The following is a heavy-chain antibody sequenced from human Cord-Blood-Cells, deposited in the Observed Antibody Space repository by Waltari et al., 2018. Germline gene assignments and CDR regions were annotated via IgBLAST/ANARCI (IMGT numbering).Heavy chain of an antibody. V-gene: IGHV3-21*01. D-gene: IGHD4-4*01. CDR2: ISSSSSYI. J-gene: IGHJ3*02. CDR1: GFTFSSYS. CDR3: ARERDYSNAFDI. Sequence: EVQLVESGGGLVKPGGSLRLSCAASGFTFSSYSMNWVRQAPGKGLEWVSSISSSSSYIYYADSVKGRFTISRDNAKNSLYLQMNSLRAEDTAVYYCARERDYSNAFDIWGQGTMVTVSS.